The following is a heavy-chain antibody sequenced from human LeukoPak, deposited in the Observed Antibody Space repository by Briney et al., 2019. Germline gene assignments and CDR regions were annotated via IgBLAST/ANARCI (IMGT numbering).Heavy chain of an antibody. J-gene: IGHJ5*02. CDR3: ARDLGFGVVINNWFDP. CDR1: GFTFSSYA. V-gene: IGHV3-30-3*01. CDR2: ISYDGSNK. Sequence: PGGSLRLSCAASGFTFSSYAMHWVRQAPGKGLEWVAVISYDGSNKYYADSVKGRFTISRDNSKNTLYLQMNSLRAEDTAVYYCARDLGFGVVINNWFDPWGQGTLVTVSS. D-gene: IGHD3-3*01.